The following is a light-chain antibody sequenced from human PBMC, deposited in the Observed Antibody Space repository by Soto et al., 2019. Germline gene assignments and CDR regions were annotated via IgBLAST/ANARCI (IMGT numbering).Light chain of an antibody. CDR3: QQHGSSPLVT. CDR2: GTS. Sequence: EIVLTQSPGTLSLSPGERATLSCRASQSVSSNYLAWYQQKPGQAPRRLIYGTSSRATGIPDRFSGSGSGTDFTLTISRLKPEDFAVYYCQQHGSSPLVTFGQGTRLEIK. CDR1: QSVSSNY. J-gene: IGKJ5*01. V-gene: IGKV3-20*01.